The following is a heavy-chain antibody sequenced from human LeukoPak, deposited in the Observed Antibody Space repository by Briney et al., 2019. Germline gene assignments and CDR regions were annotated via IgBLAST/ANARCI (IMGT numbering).Heavy chain of an antibody. Sequence: SETLSLTCTVSGGSFSSRSNYWAWIRQPPGQGLEWIGSLYYNGDIRSNPSLKSRVTISVDTSKNQFSLKLSSVTAADTAVYYCARDTMVRGVIPYYYYGMDVWGQGTTVTVSS. CDR3: ARDTMVRGVIPYYYYGMDV. J-gene: IGHJ6*02. CDR1: GGSFSSRSNY. V-gene: IGHV4-39*07. CDR2: LYYNGDI. D-gene: IGHD3-10*01.